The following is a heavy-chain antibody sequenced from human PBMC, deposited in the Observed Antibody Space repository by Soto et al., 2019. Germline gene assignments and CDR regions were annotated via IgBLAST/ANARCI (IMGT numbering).Heavy chain of an antibody. V-gene: IGHV1-69*12. D-gene: IGHD5-12*01. CDR1: GDIFSGYS. Sequence: QVQLVQSGAEVKKPGSSVKVSCAASGDIFSGYSISWVRQAPGQGLEWMGGIIPLFGSTNYAPKFQGRVTITADQSTNTGYMELSSLKSEDTAVYYCARDLGTGYDSGDYWGQGTLVTVSP. CDR3: ARDLGTGYDSGDY. J-gene: IGHJ4*02. CDR2: IIPLFGST.